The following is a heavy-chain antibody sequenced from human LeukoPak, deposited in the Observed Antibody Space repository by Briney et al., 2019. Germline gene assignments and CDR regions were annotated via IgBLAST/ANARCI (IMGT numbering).Heavy chain of an antibody. J-gene: IGHJ4*02. D-gene: IGHD2-2*01. CDR2: IIPIFGTA. V-gene: IGHV1-69*13. CDR3: ARDPRRVVPAAMNFDY. Sequence: SVKVSCKASGGTFSSYAISWVRQAPGQGLEWMGGIIPIFGTANYAQKFQGRVAITADESTTTAYMELRSLRSDDTAVYYCARDPRRVVPAAMNFDYWGQGTLVTVSS. CDR1: GGTFSSYA.